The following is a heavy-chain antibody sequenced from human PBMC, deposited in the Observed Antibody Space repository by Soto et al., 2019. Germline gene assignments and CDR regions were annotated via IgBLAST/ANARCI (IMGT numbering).Heavy chain of an antibody. D-gene: IGHD2-15*01. CDR1: GFTFSSYA. V-gene: IGHV3-30-3*01. CDR2: ISYDGSNK. J-gene: IGHJ4*02. CDR3: ARGLVVAAQGGGY. Sequence: QVQLVESGGGVVQPGRSLRLSCGASGFTFSSYAMHWVRQAPGKGLEWVAVISYDGSNKYYADSVKGRFTISRDNSKNTLYLQMNSLRAEDTAVYYCARGLVVAAQGGGYWGQGTLVTVSS.